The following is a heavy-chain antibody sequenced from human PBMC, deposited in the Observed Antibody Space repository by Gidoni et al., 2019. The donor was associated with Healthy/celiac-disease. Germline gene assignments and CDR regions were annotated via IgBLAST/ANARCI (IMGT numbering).Heavy chain of an antibody. D-gene: IGHD3-3*01. CDR2: ISMSGSTI. CDR3: ARDLWSNRGVSYYYYGMDV. J-gene: IGHJ6*02. Sequence: EVQLVESGGGLVQPGGSLSLSCAASGFTFSSYDMNWFRQAPGKGLEWVSYISMSGSTIYYADSVKGRFTISRDNAKNSRYLQMNSLRAEDTAVDYCARDLWSNRGVSYYYYGMDVWGQGTTVTVAS. V-gene: IGHV3-48*03. CDR1: GFTFSSYD.